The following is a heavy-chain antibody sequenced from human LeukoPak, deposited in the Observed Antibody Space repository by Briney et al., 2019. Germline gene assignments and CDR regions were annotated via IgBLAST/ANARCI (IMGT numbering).Heavy chain of an antibody. CDR2: IRNDGSDK. CDR3: AKGSKEVLFTRDHYMDV. V-gene: IGHV3-30*02. J-gene: IGHJ6*03. CDR1: GFIFSTYG. D-gene: IGHD3-3*01. Sequence: PGGSLRLSCAASGFIFSTYGMHWVRQAPGKGLEWVAFIRNDGSDKYYAVSVKGRFTISRDNSKNTLYLQMNSLRAEDTAVYYCAKGSKEVLFTRDHYMDVWGKGTTVTISS.